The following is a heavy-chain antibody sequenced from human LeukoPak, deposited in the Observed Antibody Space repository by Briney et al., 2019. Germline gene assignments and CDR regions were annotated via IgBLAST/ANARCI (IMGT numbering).Heavy chain of an antibody. CDR3: ARDDGGSSLRYFDY. CDR2: INPSGDST. D-gene: IGHD1-26*01. J-gene: IGHJ4*02. Sequence: ASVKASCKPSGYTFTDYYMNWVRQAPGQGLEWMGIINPSGDSTTYAQKFQGRITMTRDTSTSTVYMKLSSLRSEDTAVYYCARDDGGSSLRYFDYWGQGTLVTVSS. CDR1: GYTFTDYY. V-gene: IGHV1-46*01.